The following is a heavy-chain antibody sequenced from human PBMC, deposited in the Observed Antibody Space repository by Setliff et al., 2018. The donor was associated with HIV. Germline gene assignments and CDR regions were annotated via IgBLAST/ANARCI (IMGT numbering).Heavy chain of an antibody. CDR3: ARVPTNPDFYYYYMDV. Sequence: PSETLSLTCNVSGGSISSGGYYWGWIRQPPGKGLEWIGNIYYSGSTYYNPSLKTRVTISVDGSKNQFSLKLKSVTAADTAVYYCARVPTNPDFYYYYMDVWGKGTTVTVSS. CDR1: GGSISSGGYY. J-gene: IGHJ6*03. CDR2: IYYSGST. V-gene: IGHV4-39*02.